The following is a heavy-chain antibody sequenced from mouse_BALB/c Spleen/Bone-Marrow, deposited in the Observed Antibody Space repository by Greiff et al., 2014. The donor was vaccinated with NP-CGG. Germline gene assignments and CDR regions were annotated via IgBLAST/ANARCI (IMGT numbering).Heavy chain of an antibody. Sequence: DLVKPGASVKLSCKASGYTFTSYWINWIKQRPGQGLEWIGRIAPGSGSTYYNEMFKGKTTLTVDTSSSTAYIQLSNLSSEDSAVYFCARRYFDVWGAGTTVTVSS. CDR1: GYTFTSYW. J-gene: IGHJ1*01. CDR2: IAPGSGST. CDR3: ARRYFDV. V-gene: IGHV1S41*01.